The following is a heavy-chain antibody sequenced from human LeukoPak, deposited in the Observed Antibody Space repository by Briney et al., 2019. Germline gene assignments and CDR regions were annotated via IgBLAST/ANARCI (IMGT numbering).Heavy chain of an antibody. D-gene: IGHD6-13*01. CDR1: GGSISSGGYY. CDR3: ARVAVAGAFDI. J-gene: IGHJ3*02. Sequence: PSETLSLTCTVSGGSISSGGYYWSWIRQHPGKGLEWIGYIYYSGSTYYNPSLKSRVTISVDTSKNQFSLKLSSVTAADTAVYYCARVAVAGAFDIWGQGTMVTVSS. V-gene: IGHV4-31*03. CDR2: IYYSGST.